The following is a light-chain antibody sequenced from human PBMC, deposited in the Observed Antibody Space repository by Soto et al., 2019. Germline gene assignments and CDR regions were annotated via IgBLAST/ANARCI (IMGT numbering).Light chain of an antibody. CDR1: QTVRNNY. Sequence: EIVLTQSPATLSLSPGERATLSCRASQTVRNNYLAWYQQKPGQAPRLLIYDASSRATGIPDRFSGGGSGTDFTLTISRLEPEDFAVYYCQQFSSYPLTFGGRTKV. CDR2: DAS. V-gene: IGKV3-20*01. J-gene: IGKJ4*01. CDR3: QQFSSYPLT.